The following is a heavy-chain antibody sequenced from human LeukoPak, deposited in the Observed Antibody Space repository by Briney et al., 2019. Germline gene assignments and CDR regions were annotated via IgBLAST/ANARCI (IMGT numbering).Heavy chain of an antibody. CDR2: IKQDGSEK. CDR1: GFTFSSYW. V-gene: IGHV3-7*01. D-gene: IGHD6-19*01. CDR3: ARVRDSSGWYDEFYFDY. J-gene: IGHJ4*02. Sequence: PGGSLRLSCAASGFTFSSYWMSWVRQAPGKGLEWVANIKQDGSEKYYVDSVKGRFTISRDNAKNSLYLQMNSLRAEDTAVYYCARVRDSSGWYDEFYFDYWGQGTLVTVSS.